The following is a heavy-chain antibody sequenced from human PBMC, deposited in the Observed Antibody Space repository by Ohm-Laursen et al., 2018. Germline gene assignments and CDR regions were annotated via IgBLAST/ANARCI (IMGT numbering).Heavy chain of an antibody. D-gene: IGHD3-9*01. J-gene: IGHJ4*02. Sequence: VSSVKVSCKASGYTFTGYYMHWVRQAPGQGLEWMGWIHPNSGGTKYAQKFQGRVTMTRDTSISTAYMELSRLRSDDTAVYYCAVSYFDWLYFDYWGQGTLVTVSS. V-gene: IGHV1-2*02. CDR1: GYTFTGYY. CDR2: IHPNSGGT. CDR3: AVSYFDWLYFDY.